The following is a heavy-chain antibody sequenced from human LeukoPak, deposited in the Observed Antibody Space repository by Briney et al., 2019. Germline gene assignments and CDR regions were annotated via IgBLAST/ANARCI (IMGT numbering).Heavy chain of an antibody. Sequence: SETLSLTCAVYVGSFSGYYWSWIRQPPGKGLEWIGEINHSGSTNYNSSPKSRVTISVDTSKNQFSLKLSSVTAADTAVYYCARGYYGSGSHCCHMDVGGKGTTITVS. V-gene: IGHV4-34*01. CDR2: INHSGST. J-gene: IGHJ6*03. CDR3: ARGYYGSGSHCCHMDV. CDR1: VGSFSGYY. D-gene: IGHD3-10*01.